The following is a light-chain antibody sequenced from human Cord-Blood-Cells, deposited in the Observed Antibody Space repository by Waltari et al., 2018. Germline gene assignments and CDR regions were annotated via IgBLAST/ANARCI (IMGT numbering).Light chain of an antibody. J-gene: IGKJ1*01. Sequence: EIVLTQSPGTLSLSPGERATLSCRASPSVSSSYLAWYQQKPAQAPRLRIYGASSRATGIPDRCSGSSSWTDFTLTISRLEPEDVAVYYCQQYGSSPRTFGQGTKVEIK. CDR1: PSVSSSY. V-gene: IGKV3-20*01. CDR2: GAS. CDR3: QQYGSSPRT.